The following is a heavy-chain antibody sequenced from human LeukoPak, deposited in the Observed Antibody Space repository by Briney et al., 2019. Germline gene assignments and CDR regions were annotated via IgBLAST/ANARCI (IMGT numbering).Heavy chain of an antibody. J-gene: IGHJ4*02. D-gene: IGHD6-19*01. CDR1: GFTFSSYG. Sequence: GRSLRLSCAASGFTFSSYGMHWVRQAPGKGLEWVAVISYDGSNKYYADSVKGRFTISRDNSKNTLYLQMNSLRAEDTAVYYCARGKHSGWGHHFDYWGQGTLVTVSS. V-gene: IGHV3-30*19. CDR2: ISYDGSNK. CDR3: ARGKHSGWGHHFDY.